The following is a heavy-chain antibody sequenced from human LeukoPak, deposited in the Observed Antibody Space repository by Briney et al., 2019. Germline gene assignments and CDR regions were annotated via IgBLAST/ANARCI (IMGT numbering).Heavy chain of an antibody. V-gene: IGHV3-23*01. CDR1: GFTFSSYA. Sequence: RPGGSLRLSCAASGFTFSSYAMSWVRQAPGKGLEWVSAISGSGGSTYYADSVKGRFTISRDNAKNSLYLQMNSLRAEDTAVYYRARDPGYGYPDRAFDIWGQGTMVTVSS. D-gene: IGHD5-24*01. J-gene: IGHJ3*02. CDR3: ARDPGYGYPDRAFDI. CDR2: ISGSGGST.